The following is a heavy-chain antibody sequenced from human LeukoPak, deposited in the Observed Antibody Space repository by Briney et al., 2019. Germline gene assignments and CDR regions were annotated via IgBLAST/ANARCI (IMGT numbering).Heavy chain of an antibody. V-gene: IGHV1-18*01. CDR1: GYTFTSYG. Sequence: ASVKVSCKASGYTFTSYGISWVRQAPGQGLEWMGWISAYNGNTNYAQKLQGRVTMTTDTSTSTAYMELRSLRSDDTAVYYCATSLGHCSSTSCSPNWFDPWGQGTLVTVSS. J-gene: IGHJ5*02. CDR3: ATSLGHCSSTSCSPNWFDP. D-gene: IGHD2-2*01. CDR2: ISAYNGNT.